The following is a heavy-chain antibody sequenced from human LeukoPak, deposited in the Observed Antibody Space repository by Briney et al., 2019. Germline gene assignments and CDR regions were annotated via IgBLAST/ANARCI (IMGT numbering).Heavy chain of an antibody. CDR3: ARGALRGVGATTGNY. J-gene: IGHJ4*02. Sequence: PGGSLRLSCAASGFTFTNYAMSWVRQAPGKGLEWVSAISGSAGSTYYADSVKGRFTISRDNAKNSLYLQMNSLRAEDTAVYYCARGALRGVGATTGNYWGQGTLVTVSS. V-gene: IGHV3-23*01. D-gene: IGHD1-26*01. CDR2: ISGSAGST. CDR1: GFTFTNYA.